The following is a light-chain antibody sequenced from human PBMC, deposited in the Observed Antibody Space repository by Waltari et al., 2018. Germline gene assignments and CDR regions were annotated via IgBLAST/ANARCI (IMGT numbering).Light chain of an antibody. J-gene: IGKJ4*01. CDR3: QQRATSPPLT. V-gene: IGKV3-11*01. CDR2: HAS. CDR1: QSPYPF. Sequence: VLTQSPVTLSLSHGETATLPCSANQSPYPFLAWYQQKPGQAPSLLIYHASRSAAGVTATFSVTGSGTDFTLTNNRLEPDDFASYYCQQRATSPPLTFDGGTKVEI.